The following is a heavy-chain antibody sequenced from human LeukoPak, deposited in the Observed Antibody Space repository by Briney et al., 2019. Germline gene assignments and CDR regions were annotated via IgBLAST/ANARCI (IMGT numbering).Heavy chain of an antibody. CDR2: IKQNESEK. J-gene: IGHJ4*02. CDR1: GFTFSNYW. D-gene: IGHD5/OR15-5a*01. CDR3: ARSTPSLDS. V-gene: IGHV3-7*01. Sequence: GGSLRLSCAASGFTFSNYWMTWVRQAPGKGLEWVANIKQNESEKYYLDSVKGRFTISRDNAKKSLFLQMNSLRAEDTAVYYCARSTPSLDSWGQGTLVTVSS.